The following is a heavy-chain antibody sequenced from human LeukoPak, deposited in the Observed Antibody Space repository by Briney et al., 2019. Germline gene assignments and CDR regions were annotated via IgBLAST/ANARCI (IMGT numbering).Heavy chain of an antibody. CDR2: INHSGST. CDR1: GGSFSGYY. Sequence: PSETLSLTCAVYGGSFSGYYWSWIRQPPGKGLEWIGEINHSGSTYYNPSLKSRVTISVDSSKNQFFLKLTSVTAADTAVYYCATFGECYDSSGYYYNWGQGTLVTVSS. D-gene: IGHD3-22*01. CDR3: ATFGECYDSSGYYYN. J-gene: IGHJ4*02. V-gene: IGHV4-34*01.